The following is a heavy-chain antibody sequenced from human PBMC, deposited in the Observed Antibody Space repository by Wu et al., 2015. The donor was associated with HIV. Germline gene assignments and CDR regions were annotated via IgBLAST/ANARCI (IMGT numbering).Heavy chain of an antibody. CDR2: IIPIFGTA. CDR1: GGTFSSYA. Sequence: QVQLVQSGAEVKKPGSSVKVSCKASGGTFSSYAISWVRQAPGQGLEWMGGIIPIFGTANYAQKFQGRVTITTDESTSTAYMELSSLRSEDTAVYYCARGADSSGYYSVQHDAFDIWGQGTMVTVSS. J-gene: IGHJ3*02. D-gene: IGHD3-22*01. CDR3: ARGADSSGYYSVQHDAFDI. V-gene: IGHV1-69*05.